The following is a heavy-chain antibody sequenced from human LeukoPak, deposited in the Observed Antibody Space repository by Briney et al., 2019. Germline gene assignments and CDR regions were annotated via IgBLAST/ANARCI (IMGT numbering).Heavy chain of an antibody. D-gene: IGHD1-1*01. V-gene: IGHV1-69*13. CDR3: AREKNNWNDGRYAFDI. CDR1: GGTFSSYA. J-gene: IGHJ3*02. Sequence: WASVKVSCKASGGTFSSYAISWVRQAPGQGLEWMGGIIPIFGTANYAQKFQGRVTITADESTSTAYMELSSLRSEDTAVYYCAREKNNWNDGRYAFDIWGQGTMVTVSS. CDR2: IIPIFGTA.